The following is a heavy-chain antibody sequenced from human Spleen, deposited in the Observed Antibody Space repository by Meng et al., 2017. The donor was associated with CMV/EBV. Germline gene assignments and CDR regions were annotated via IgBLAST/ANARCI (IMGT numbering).Heavy chain of an antibody. J-gene: IGHJ4*02. D-gene: IGHD3-22*01. CDR2: IRYDGSNK. CDR1: GFTFSSYG. Sequence: QVQLVESGXGVVQPGGXLRLSCAASGFTFSSYGMHWVRQAPGKGLEWVAFIRYDGSNKYYADSVKGRFTISRDNSKNTLYLQMNSLRAEDTAVYYCAKGEGDSSGSVDYWGQGTLVTVSS. V-gene: IGHV3-30*02. CDR3: AKGEGDSSGSVDY.